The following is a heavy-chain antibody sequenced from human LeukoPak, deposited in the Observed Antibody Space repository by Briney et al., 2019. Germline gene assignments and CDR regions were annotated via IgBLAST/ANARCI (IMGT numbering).Heavy chain of an antibody. D-gene: IGHD4-17*01. CDR2: IYSGDST. CDR3: AKNYGRYGDYEPCDY. Sequence: GGSLRLSCAASGFTVSSNYMSWVRQAPGKGLEGVAVIYSGDSTYYADSVQGRLPISRDNSKHPLYLQMTSLRAEDTAVYYCAKNYGRYGDYEPCDYWGQGTLVTVSS. V-gene: IGHV3-53*01. J-gene: IGHJ4*02. CDR1: GFTVSSNY.